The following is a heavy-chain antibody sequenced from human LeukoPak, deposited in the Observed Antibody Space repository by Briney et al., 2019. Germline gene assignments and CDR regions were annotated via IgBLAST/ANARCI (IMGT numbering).Heavy chain of an antibody. J-gene: IGHJ4*02. CDR3: ARLIVGATDFDY. V-gene: IGHV4-34*01. Sequence: PSETLSLTCAVYGGSFSGYYWSWIRQPPGKGLEWIGEIDHSGSTSYNPSLKSRVTISLDTSKNQFSLKLSSVTAADTAVYYCARLIVGATDFDYWGQGTLVTVSS. CDR1: GGSFSGYY. CDR2: IDHSGST. D-gene: IGHD1-26*01.